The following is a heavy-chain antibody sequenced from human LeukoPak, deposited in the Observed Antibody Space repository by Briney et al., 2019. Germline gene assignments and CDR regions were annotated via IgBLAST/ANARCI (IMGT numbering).Heavy chain of an antibody. Sequence: SETLSLTCTVSGGSISSYYWSWIRQPPGKGLEWIGYIYYSGSTNYNPSLKSRVTISVDTSKNQFSLKLSSVTAADTAVYYCASSGTYYYDSSGYFHYFDYWGQGTLVTVSS. CDR1: GGSISSYY. V-gene: IGHV4-59*08. CDR3: ASSGTYYYDSSGYFHYFDY. D-gene: IGHD3-22*01. CDR2: IYYSGST. J-gene: IGHJ4*02.